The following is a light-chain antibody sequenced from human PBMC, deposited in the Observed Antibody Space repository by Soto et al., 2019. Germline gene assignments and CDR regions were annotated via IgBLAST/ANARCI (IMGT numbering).Light chain of an antibody. V-gene: IGKV3-11*01. CDR3: HQMRNCI. CDR2: DAS. Sequence: EFVLTQSPAALSLSPGERATLSCRASQSISTYLAWYQQRPGQTPRLLIYDASNRATGIPARFSGSGSGTDFTLTISSLEPEDSGVYYCHQMRNCIFGPWT. J-gene: IGKJ3*01. CDR1: QSISTY.